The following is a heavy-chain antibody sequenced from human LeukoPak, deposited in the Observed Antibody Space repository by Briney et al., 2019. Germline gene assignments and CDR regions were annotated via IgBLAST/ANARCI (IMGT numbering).Heavy chain of an antibody. J-gene: IGHJ6*03. CDR2: IYYSGST. CDR3: ARVYSGYDEDYYYYYMDV. Sequence: SETLSLTCTVSGGSISGYYWSWIRQPPGKGLEWIGYIYYSGSTNYNPSLKSRVTISLDTSKNQFSLKLSSVTAADTAVYYCARVYSGYDEDYYYYYMDVWGKGTTDTVSS. V-gene: IGHV4-59*01. CDR1: GGSISGYY. D-gene: IGHD5-12*01.